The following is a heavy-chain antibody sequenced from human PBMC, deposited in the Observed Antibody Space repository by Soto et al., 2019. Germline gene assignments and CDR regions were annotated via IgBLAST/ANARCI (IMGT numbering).Heavy chain of an antibody. CDR3: ARGAYCSGGSCYRWETVGFDP. CDR2: MNPNSGNT. D-gene: IGHD2-15*01. Sequence: QVQLVQSGAEVKKPGASVKVSCKASGYTFTSYDINWVRQATGQGLEWMGWMNPNSGNTGYAQKFQGRVTMTRNTSISTAYMELSSLRSEDTAVYYCARGAYCSGGSCYRWETVGFDPWGQGTLVTVSS. V-gene: IGHV1-8*01. CDR1: GYTFTSYD. J-gene: IGHJ5*02.